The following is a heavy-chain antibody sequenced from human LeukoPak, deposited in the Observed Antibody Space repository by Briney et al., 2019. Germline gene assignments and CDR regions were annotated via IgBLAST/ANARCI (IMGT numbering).Heavy chain of an antibody. CDR3: ARGRIAAAGAVSEFDY. Sequence: ASVKVSCKASGYTFTSYDINWMRQATGQGLEWMGWMNPNSGNTGYAQKFQGRVTMTRNTSISTAYMELSSLRPEDTAVYYCARGRIAAAGAVSEFDYWGQGTLVTVSS. D-gene: IGHD6-13*01. CDR2: MNPNSGNT. J-gene: IGHJ4*02. V-gene: IGHV1-8*01. CDR1: GYTFTSYD.